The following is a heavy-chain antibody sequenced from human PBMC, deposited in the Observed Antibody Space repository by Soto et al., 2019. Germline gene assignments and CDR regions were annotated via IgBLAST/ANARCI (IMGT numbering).Heavy chain of an antibody. CDR1: GYTFSRYG. Sequence: QVQLVQSGAEVKKPGASVKVSCKASGYTFSRYGITWVRQAPGQGLEWMGWISGYSGNTNYAQNLRGRVTMTTETSKSTAYLEMRSLRSDDPDVYYCARGGVLLWFGEPLDYWGQGTLVTVSS. CDR3: ARGGVLLWFGEPLDY. J-gene: IGHJ4*02. CDR2: ISGYSGNT. D-gene: IGHD3-10*01. V-gene: IGHV1-18*01.